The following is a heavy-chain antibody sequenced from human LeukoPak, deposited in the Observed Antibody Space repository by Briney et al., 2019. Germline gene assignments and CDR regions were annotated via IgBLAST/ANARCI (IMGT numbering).Heavy chain of an antibody. J-gene: IGHJ4*02. CDR3: AIYQSGLFDY. CDR1: GGSISSGDYY. V-gene: IGHV4-30-4*01. CDR2: IYYSGST. D-gene: IGHD2-2*02. Sequence: SETLSLTCTVSGGSISSGDYYWSWIRQPPGKGLEWIGYIYYSGSTYYNPSLKSRVTISVATSKNQFSLKLSSVTAADTAVYYCAIYQSGLFDYWGQGTLVTVSS.